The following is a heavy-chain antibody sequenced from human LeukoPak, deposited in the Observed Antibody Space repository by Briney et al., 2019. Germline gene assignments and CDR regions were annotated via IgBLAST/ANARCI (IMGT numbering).Heavy chain of an antibody. Sequence: GASVKVSCKASGYTFTSYGITWVRQAPGQGLEWMGWISAYNGNTNYAQKVQGRVTMTTDTSTSKAYMEVRSLRSDDAAVYYCARDSPAAAGSDYWGQGTLVTVSS. V-gene: IGHV1-18*04. CDR2: ISAYNGNT. CDR1: GYTFTSYG. CDR3: ARDSPAAAGSDY. D-gene: IGHD6-13*01. J-gene: IGHJ4*02.